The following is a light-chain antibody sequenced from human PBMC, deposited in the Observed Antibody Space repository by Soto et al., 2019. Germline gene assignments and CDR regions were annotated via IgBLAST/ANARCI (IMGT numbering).Light chain of an antibody. CDR2: DAS. J-gene: IGKJ5*01. V-gene: IGKV3-15*01. Sequence: ENVLTQSPGTLSLSPGERATLSCRASESVSSIYVAWYQQKPGQAPRILMYDASTRATGIPARFSGSGSGTEFTLTISSLQSEDFAVYYCQQYHNWPITFGQGTRLEIK. CDR3: QQYHNWPIT. CDR1: ESVSSI.